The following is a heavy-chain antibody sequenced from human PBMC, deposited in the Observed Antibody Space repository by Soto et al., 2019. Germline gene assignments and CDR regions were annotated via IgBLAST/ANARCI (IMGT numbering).Heavy chain of an antibody. Sequence: EVQLVESGGGLVQPGGSLRLSCAASGFTFSSYWMSWVRQAPGKGLEWVANIKQDGSEKYYVDSVKGQFTISSDTAKNSLYLQANSLRAEDTAVYYCARGGHCSSASCYTARSAFDIWGQGTMVTVSS. CDR1: GFTFSSYW. D-gene: IGHD2-2*02. J-gene: IGHJ3*02. CDR3: ARGGHCSSASCYTARSAFDI. CDR2: IKQDGSEK. V-gene: IGHV3-7*01.